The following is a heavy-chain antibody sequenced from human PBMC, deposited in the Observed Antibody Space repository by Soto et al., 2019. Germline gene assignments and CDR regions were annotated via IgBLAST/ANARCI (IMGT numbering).Heavy chain of an antibody. CDR3: AAWHEREHAFDV. Sequence: DVQLVESGGGVIQPGESLRLSCAAFGLTISGKKYVAWLRQAPGKGLEWVSALYDVDGSFYADSVTGRFTTSSDSSKTTVYLQMNDLRPDDTAVEYCAAWHEREHAFDVWGQGTTVTISS. J-gene: IGHJ3*01. CDR1: GLTISGKKY. V-gene: IGHV3-53*01. D-gene: IGHD1-1*01. CDR2: LYDVDGS.